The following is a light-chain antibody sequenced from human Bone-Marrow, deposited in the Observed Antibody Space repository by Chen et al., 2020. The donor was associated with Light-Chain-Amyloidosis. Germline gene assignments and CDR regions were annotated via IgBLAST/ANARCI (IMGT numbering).Light chain of an antibody. V-gene: IGLV6-57*03. Sequence: NFILTQDHSVSESPGKTVTISCTRSSGDIATNYVQWYQQRPGSAPTTVIYENDLRPSGVPDRFSGSIDTSSNSASLTISGLETEDEADYYCQYYATNTWIFGGGTHLTVL. CDR2: END. CDR1: SGDIATNY. CDR3: QYYATNTWI. J-gene: IGLJ3*02.